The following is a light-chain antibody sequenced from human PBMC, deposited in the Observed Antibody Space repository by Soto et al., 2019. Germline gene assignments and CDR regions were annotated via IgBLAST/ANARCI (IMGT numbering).Light chain of an antibody. CDR1: QSVSSY. CDR2: DAS. CDR3: QQRSDWPT. V-gene: IGKV3-11*01. J-gene: IGKJ4*01. Sequence: EIVLTQSPGTLSLSPGERATLSCRANQSVSSYLAWYQQKGGQAPRLLIYDASNRATGIPARFSGSGSGTDFTLTISRLEPEDFAVYYCQQRSDWPTFGGGTKVEIK.